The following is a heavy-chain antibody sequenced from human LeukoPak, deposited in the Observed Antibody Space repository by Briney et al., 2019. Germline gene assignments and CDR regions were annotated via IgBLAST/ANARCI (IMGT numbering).Heavy chain of an antibody. V-gene: IGHV3-30*02. CDR3: AKVPLRQLVRGYYFDY. CDR2: IRSDGSNK. D-gene: IGHD6-13*01. J-gene: IGHJ4*02. CDR1: AFTFSTYG. Sequence: PGGSLRLSCATTAFTFSTYGMHWVRQAPGKGLEWVAFIRSDGSNKYYADSVKGRFTISRDNSKNTLYLQMNSLRAEDTAVDYRAKVPLRQLVRGYYFDYWGQGTLVTVSS.